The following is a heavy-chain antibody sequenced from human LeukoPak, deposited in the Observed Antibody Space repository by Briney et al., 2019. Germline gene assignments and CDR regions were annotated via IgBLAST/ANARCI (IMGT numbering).Heavy chain of an antibody. CDR1: GYSISSGYY. CDR2: IYYSGST. CDR3: ARSYYDSNGEKFDY. D-gene: IGHD3-22*01. V-gene: IGHV4-38-2*02. J-gene: IGHJ4*02. Sequence: SETLSLTCTVSGYSISSGYYWGWIRQPPGKGLEWIGSIYYSGSTYYNPSLKSRVTISVDTSKNQFSLKLSSVTAADTAVYYCARSYYDSNGEKFDYWGQGTLVTVSS.